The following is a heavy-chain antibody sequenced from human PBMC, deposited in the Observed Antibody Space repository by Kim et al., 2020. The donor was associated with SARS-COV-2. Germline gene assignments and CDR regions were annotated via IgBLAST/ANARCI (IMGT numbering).Heavy chain of an antibody. Sequence: GNTNYAQKLQGRVTMTTDTSTSTAYMELRSLRSDDTAVYYCARDRVGATGWGQGTLVTVSS. CDR3: ARDRVGATG. V-gene: IGHV1-18*01. J-gene: IGHJ4*02. D-gene: IGHD1-26*01. CDR2: GNT.